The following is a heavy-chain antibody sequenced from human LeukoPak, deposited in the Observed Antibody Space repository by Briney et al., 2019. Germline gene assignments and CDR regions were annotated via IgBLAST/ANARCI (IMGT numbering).Heavy chain of an antibody. V-gene: IGHV1-46*03. CDR2: INPSGGST. D-gene: IGHD6-6*01. CDR1: GYTFTSYY. CDR3: ATWGSIAARPLDY. J-gene: IGHJ4*02. Sequence: ASVKVSCKASGYTFTSYYMHWVRQAPGQGLEWMGIINPSGGSTSYAQKFQGRVTLTRDTSTSTVYMELSSLRSEDTAVYYCATWGSIAARPLDYWGQGTLVTVSS.